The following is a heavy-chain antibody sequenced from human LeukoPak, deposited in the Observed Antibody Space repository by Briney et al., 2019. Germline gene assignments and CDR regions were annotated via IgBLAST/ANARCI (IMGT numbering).Heavy chain of an antibody. Sequence: GGSLRLSCAASGFTFSNYAMAWVRQAPGKGLEWVSSITSSGNTHYADSVKGRLTISRDNSKNTVYLQMTSLRAEDTAVYYCAKGDYGDCYWGQGTLVTVSS. CDR1: GFTFSNYA. CDR2: ITSSGNT. J-gene: IGHJ4*02. CDR3: AKGDYGDCY. V-gene: IGHV3-23*01. D-gene: IGHD4-17*01.